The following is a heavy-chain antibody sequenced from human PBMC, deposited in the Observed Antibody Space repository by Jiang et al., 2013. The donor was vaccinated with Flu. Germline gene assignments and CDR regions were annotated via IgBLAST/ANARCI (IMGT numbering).Heavy chain of an antibody. CDR3: AREVYSSAWYIYYMDV. J-gene: IGHJ6*03. Sequence: GSGLVKPSETLSLICSVSGGSITNYYLTWIRKPAGKGLEWIGRIFTSGITNYHPSLKSRVSMSVDTSKNQFSLKLQAVTAADTAVYYCAREVYSSAWYIYYMDVWGKGASVTVSS. V-gene: IGHV4-4*07. D-gene: IGHD6-13*01. CDR2: IFTSGIT. CDR1: GGSITNYY.